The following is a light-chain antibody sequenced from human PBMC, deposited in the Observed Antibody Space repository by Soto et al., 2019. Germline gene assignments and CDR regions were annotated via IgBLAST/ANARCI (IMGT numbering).Light chain of an antibody. Sequence: QSVLTQPASVSGSPGQSITISCTGTSSDVGGYNYVSWYQQRPGKAPKFMIYEVTNRPSGVSNRFSGSKSGNTASLTISGIQAEDEADYYCASYTSRGTRVFGTGTQVTVL. CDR1: SSDVGGYNY. CDR3: ASYTSRGTRV. J-gene: IGLJ1*01. CDR2: EVT. V-gene: IGLV2-14*01.